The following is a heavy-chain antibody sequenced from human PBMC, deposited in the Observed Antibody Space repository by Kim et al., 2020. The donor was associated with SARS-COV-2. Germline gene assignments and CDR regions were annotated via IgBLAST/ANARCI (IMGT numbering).Heavy chain of an antibody. D-gene: IGHD3-10*01. V-gene: IGHV3-30*18. CDR3: AKAPGTYYGSGSYSFDY. Sequence: GGSLRLSCAASAFTFSTYGMHWVRQAPGKGLEWVAVISYNGAYEHYADSVKGRFTISRDNSKNTLYFQMNRLRDEDTAVYYCAKAPGTYYGSGSYSFDYWGQGTLVPVSS. J-gene: IGHJ4*02. CDR1: AFTFSTYG. CDR2: ISYNGAYE.